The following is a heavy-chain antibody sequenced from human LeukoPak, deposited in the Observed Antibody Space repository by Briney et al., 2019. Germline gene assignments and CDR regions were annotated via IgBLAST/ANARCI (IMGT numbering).Heavy chain of an antibody. CDR2: IYYSGST. Sequence: SETLSLTCTVSGGSISSSSYYWGWIRQPPGKGLEWIGSIYYSGSTYYNPSLKSRVTISVDTSKNQFSLKLSSVTAADTAVYYCARGSSPLYSSSSPFDYWGQGTLVTVSS. J-gene: IGHJ4*02. CDR1: GGSISSSSYY. V-gene: IGHV4-39*01. CDR3: ARGSSPLYSSSSPFDY. D-gene: IGHD6-6*01.